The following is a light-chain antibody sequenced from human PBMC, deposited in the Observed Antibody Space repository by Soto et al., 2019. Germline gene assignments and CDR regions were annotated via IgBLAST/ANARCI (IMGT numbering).Light chain of an antibody. V-gene: IGKV3-15*01. J-gene: IGKJ2*02. CDR1: QSVSND. CDR2: GAS. Sequence: EIVMTQSPATLSVSPGERATLSCRASQSVSNDLAWYQQKPGQAPSLLIYGASTRATGIPARFSGSGSGTEFTLTISSLQCEDFAVYYCQQYNNWPPSTFGQGTKLEIK. CDR3: QQYNNWPPST.